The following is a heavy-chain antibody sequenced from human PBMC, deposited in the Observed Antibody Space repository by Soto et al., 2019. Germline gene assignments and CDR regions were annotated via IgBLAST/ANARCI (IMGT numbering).Heavy chain of an antibody. CDR3: ARLGWELQVDY. CDR1: GGSISSSSYY. CDR2: IYYSGST. J-gene: IGHJ4*02. Sequence: QLQLQESGPGLVKPSETLSLTCTVSGGSISSSSYYWGWIRQPPGKGLEWIGSIYYSGSTYYNPSLKSRVTISVDTSKNQFSLKLSSVTAADTAVYHCARLGWELQVDYWGQGTLVTVSS. V-gene: IGHV4-39*01. D-gene: IGHD1-26*01.